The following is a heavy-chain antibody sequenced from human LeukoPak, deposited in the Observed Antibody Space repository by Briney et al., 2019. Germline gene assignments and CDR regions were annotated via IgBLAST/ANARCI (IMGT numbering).Heavy chain of an antibody. CDR3: ATGQDYYDSSGYFDY. J-gene: IGHJ4*02. D-gene: IGHD3-22*01. CDR1: GGSISSNY. V-gene: IGHV4-59*01. CDR2: IYYSRST. Sequence: SETLSLTCTVSGGSISSNYWSWIRQPPGKGLEWIGYIYYSRSTNYNPSLKSRVTISVDTSKNQFSLELSSVTAADTAVYYCATGQDYYDSSGYFDYWGQGTLVTVSS.